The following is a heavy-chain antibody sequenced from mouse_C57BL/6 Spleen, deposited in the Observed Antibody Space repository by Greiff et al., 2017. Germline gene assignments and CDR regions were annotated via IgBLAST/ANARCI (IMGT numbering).Heavy chain of an antibody. CDR2: IDPANGHT. CDR3: ARSGTGYAMDY. J-gene: IGHJ4*01. Sequence: EVQLQQSVAELVRPGASVKLSCTASGYTITNSSMHWVKQKPGQGLEWIGKIDPANGHTKYAPKFKGKATITADTSSNTAYLQLSSLTSDDTAVYYCARSGTGYAMDYWGQGTSVTVSS. CDR1: GYTITNSS. V-gene: IGHV14-3*01. D-gene: IGHD4-1*01.